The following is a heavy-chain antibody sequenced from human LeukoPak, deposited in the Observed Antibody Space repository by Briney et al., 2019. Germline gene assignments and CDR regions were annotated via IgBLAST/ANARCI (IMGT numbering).Heavy chain of an antibody. CDR1: GGSISSYY. CDR2: IYYSGST. CDR3: ARDQGGYSYGSIQLGFDP. D-gene: IGHD5-18*01. Sequence: SETLSLTCTVPGGSISSYYWSWIRQPPGKGLEWIGYIYYSGSTNYNPSLKSRVTISVDTSKNQFSLKLSSVTAADTAVYYCARDQGGYSYGSIQLGFDPWGQGTLVTVSS. J-gene: IGHJ5*02. V-gene: IGHV4-59*01.